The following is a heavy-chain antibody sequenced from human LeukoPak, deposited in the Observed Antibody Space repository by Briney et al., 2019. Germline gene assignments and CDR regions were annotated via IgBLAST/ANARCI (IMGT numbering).Heavy chain of an antibody. CDR3: SKDSGSNGWYNYFDY. CDR2: ISRDGDGT. Sequence: GGSLRLSCAASGFTFDDFTMNWVRHAPGKGLEWVALISRDGDGTYYADSVKGRFTISRDNSKNSLYLQMNSLRTEDTALYYCSKDSGSNGWYNYFDYWGQGTLVTVSS. V-gene: IGHV3-43*01. J-gene: IGHJ4*02. D-gene: IGHD6-19*01. CDR1: GFTFDDFT.